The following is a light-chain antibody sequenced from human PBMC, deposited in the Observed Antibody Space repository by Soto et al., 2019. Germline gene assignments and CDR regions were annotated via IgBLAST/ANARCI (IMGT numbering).Light chain of an antibody. CDR2: DVS. CDR3: SSFTSRHTYV. J-gene: IGLJ1*01. Sequence: QSALTQPASVSGSPGQSTTISCTGTSSDIGGYNYVSWYQQLPGEPPKLIIYDVSDRPSGVSTRCSGAKSGNTASLTISGLQAEDDGDYYCSSFTSRHTYVFGTGSKLTVL. CDR1: SSDIGGYNY. V-gene: IGLV2-14*01.